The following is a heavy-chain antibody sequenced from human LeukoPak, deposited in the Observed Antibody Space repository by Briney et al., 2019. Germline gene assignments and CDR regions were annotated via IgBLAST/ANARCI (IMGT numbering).Heavy chain of an antibody. J-gene: IGHJ3*02. CDR1: GFTFSSYW. V-gene: IGHV3-7*01. CDR3: ARDHSYYDSSGYYYPI. Sequence: GGSLRLSCAASGFTFSSYWMSWVRQAPGKGLEWVANIKQDGSEKYYVDSVKGRFTISRDNAKNSLYLQMNSLRAEDTAVYYCARDHSYYDSSGYYYPIWGQGTMVTVSS. CDR2: IKQDGSEK. D-gene: IGHD3-22*01.